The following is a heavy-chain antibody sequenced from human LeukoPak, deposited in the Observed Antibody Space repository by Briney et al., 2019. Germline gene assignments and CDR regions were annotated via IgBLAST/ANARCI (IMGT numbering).Heavy chain of an antibody. J-gene: IGHJ4*02. CDR1: GGSISSGDYY. V-gene: IGHV4-30-4*01. Sequence: SQTLSLTCTVSGGSISSGDYYWSWIRQPPGTGLEWIGYIYYSGSTYYNPSLKSRVTISVDTSKNQFSLKLSSVTAADTAVYYCARVADYYDSSGYYFDYWGQGTLVTVSS. D-gene: IGHD3-22*01. CDR3: ARVADYYDSSGYYFDY. CDR2: IYYSGST.